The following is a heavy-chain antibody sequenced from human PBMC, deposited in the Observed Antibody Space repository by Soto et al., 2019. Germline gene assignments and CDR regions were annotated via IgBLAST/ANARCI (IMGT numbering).Heavy chain of an antibody. CDR2: IYSSGTT. CDR3: ARGVLEAAASKPFDI. Sequence: PSETLSLTCIVSNGSISDYYWTWIRQPPGKGLEWIGYIYSSGTTHYSPSLKGRITISVDTSKNQFSLKLSSVTAADTAVYYCARGVLEAAASKPFDIWGQGTLVTVSS. J-gene: IGHJ3*02. V-gene: IGHV4-59*01. CDR1: NGSISDYY. D-gene: IGHD6-13*01.